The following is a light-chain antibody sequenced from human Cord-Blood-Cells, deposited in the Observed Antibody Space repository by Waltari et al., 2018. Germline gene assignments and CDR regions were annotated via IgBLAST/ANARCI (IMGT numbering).Light chain of an antibody. Sequence: DIVMTQLQLSPPVPPVEPASISSRSSQSLLHSNGYNYFDWYLQKPGQSPQLLIYLGSNRASWVPDRFSGSGSGTDFTLKISRVEAEDVGVYYCMQALQTPYTFGQGTKLEIK. CDR1: QSLLHSNGYNY. J-gene: IGKJ2*01. CDR3: MQALQTPYT. CDR2: LGS. V-gene: IGKV2-28*01.